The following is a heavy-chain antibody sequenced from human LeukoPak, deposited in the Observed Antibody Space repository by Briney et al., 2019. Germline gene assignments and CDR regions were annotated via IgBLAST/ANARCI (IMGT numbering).Heavy chain of an antibody. CDR2: ISISGDAT. CDR1: GFTVSSNY. J-gene: IGHJ4*02. Sequence: GGSLRLSCAASGFTVSSNYMSWVRQAPGKGLQWISSISISGDATDYEDSVKGRFTIYRDISKNTLYLQMNSLRVDDTAVYYCAKEIRPNDHWGQGTLVTVSS. V-gene: IGHV3-23*01. CDR3: AKEIRPNDH.